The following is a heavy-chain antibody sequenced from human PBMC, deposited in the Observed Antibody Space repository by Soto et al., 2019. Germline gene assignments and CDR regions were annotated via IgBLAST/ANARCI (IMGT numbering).Heavy chain of an antibody. V-gene: IGHV3-23*01. D-gene: IGHD1-20*01. CDR3: AKDLGPVNWNGALDF. CDR1: GFTFSSDA. CDR2: ISGSGGST. Sequence: GGSLRLSCAASGFTFSSDAMSWVRQAPGKGLEWVSAISGSGGSTYYADSVKGRFTISRDNSKNTLYLQMNSLRAEDTAVYYCAKDLGPVNWNGALDFWGQGTLVTVSS. J-gene: IGHJ4*02.